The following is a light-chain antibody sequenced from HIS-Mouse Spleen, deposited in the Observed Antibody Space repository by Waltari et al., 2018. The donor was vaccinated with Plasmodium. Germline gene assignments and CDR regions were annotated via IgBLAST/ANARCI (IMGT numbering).Light chain of an antibody. CDR1: SPNIGNHS. V-gene: IGLV1-51*01. CDR2: DNN. Sequence: QSVLTQPPSVSAAPGQKVTIPRPGSSPNIGNHSVYWYQQLPGTAPKLLIYDNNKRPSGIPDRFSGSKSGTSATLGITGRQTGDEADYYCGTWDSSLSAGVVFGGGTKLTVL. J-gene: IGLJ2*01. CDR3: GTWDSSLSAGVV.